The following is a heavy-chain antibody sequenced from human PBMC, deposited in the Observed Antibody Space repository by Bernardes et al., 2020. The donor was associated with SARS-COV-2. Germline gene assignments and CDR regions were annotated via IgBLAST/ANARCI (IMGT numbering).Heavy chain of an antibody. V-gene: IGHV3-15*01. CDR2: IKSKGSGGTA. CDR1: GFTFSNTW. CDR3: TTGFGSGGEEY. J-gene: IGHJ4*02. D-gene: IGHD3-16*01. Sequence: GGSLRLSCVASGFTFSNTWMSWLRQAPGKGLAWVGRIKSKGSGGTADYATPVKGRFSISRDDSRNTLYLDMNSLKTEDTAVYYCTTGFGSGGEEYWGQGTLVTVSS.